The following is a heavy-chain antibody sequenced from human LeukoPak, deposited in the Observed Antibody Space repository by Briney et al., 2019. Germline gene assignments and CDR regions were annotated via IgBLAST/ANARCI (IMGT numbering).Heavy chain of an antibody. CDR3: AREVGDYVWGSYRHGGVLDP. V-gene: IGHV1-18*04. J-gene: IGHJ5*02. CDR2: ISAYNGNT. Sequence: ASVKVSCKASGYTFTSYGLSWVRQAPGQGLEWMGWISAYNGNTNYAQKLQGRVTMITDTSTRPPYTELRRLRSDDTAGYYCAREVGDYVWGSYRHGGVLDPWGQGTLVTVSS. D-gene: IGHD3-16*02. CDR1: GYTFTSYG.